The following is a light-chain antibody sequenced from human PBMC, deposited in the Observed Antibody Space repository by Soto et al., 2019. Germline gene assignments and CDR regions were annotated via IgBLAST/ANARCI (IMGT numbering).Light chain of an antibody. CDR1: QSVSSSY. CDR2: GAS. CDR3: QQYGSSGT. J-gene: IGKJ1*01. V-gene: IGKV3-20*01. Sequence: EIVLTQSPGTLSLSPGERATLSCRASQSVSSSYLAWYQQKPGQAPRLLIYGASNRATGIPDRFSGSGSGTNITLTVSRQQPEDFAVYYCQQYGSSGTFGHGTKVDIK.